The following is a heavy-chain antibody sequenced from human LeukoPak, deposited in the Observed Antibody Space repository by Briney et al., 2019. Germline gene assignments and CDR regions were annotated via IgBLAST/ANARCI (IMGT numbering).Heavy chain of an antibody. Sequence: PSETLSLTCTVSGGSISSYYWSWIRQPPRKGLEWIGYIYYSGSTNYNPSLRSRVTISVDTSKNQFSLKLSSVTAADTAVYYCARLLAVADYYFDYWGQGTLVTVSS. CDR2: IYYSGST. CDR3: ARLLAVADYYFDY. V-gene: IGHV4-59*01. J-gene: IGHJ4*02. D-gene: IGHD6-19*01. CDR1: GGSISSYY.